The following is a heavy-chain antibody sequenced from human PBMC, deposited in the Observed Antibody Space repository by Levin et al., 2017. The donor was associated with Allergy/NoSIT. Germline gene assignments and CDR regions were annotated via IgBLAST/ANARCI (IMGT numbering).Heavy chain of an antibody. V-gene: IGHV4-39*01. CDR3: ARPMRSYSPGAFGY. J-gene: IGHJ4*02. Sequence: SETLSLTCTVSGGSISSSTYYWAWIRQPPGKGLEWFGSFLSGGSTYYNPSLKSRLTISVDTSKNQFSLKLSSVTAADTAVYYCARPMRSYSPGAFGYWGQGTLVTVSS. CDR2: FLSGGST. D-gene: IGHD2-15*01. CDR1: GGSISSSTYY.